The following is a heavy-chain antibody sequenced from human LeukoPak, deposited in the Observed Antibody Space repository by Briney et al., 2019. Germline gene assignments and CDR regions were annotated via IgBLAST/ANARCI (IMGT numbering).Heavy chain of an antibody. J-gene: IGHJ4*02. D-gene: IGHD3-22*01. CDR3: YYYYDNSSGYHLDY. Sequence: GGSLRLSCAASGFTFSNAWMSWVRQAPGKGLEWVGRIKSKTDGGTTDHAEPVKGRFTLSRDDSKNTLYLQMNSLISEDTAVYYCYYYYDNSSGYHLDYWGQGTLVTVSS. CDR1: GFTFSNAW. CDR2: IKSKTDGGTT. V-gene: IGHV3-15*01.